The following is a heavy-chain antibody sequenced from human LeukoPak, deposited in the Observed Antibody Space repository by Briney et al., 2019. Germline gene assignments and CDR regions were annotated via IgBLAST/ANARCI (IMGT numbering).Heavy chain of an antibody. J-gene: IGHJ4*02. CDR2: ISNSGGST. CDR1: GFTFSFNA. Sequence: GGSLRLSCAASGFTFSFNAMSWVRQAPGKGLEWVSAISNSGGSTSYTDCVKGRFTISRDNSKNTLYLQMNSLRVEDTAVYYCASQIPRDNVVVIGSWGQGTLVTVSS. V-gene: IGHV3-23*01. CDR3: ASQIPRDNVVVIGS. D-gene: IGHD2-15*01.